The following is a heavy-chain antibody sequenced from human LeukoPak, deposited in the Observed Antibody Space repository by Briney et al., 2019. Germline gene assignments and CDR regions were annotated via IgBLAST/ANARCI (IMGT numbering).Heavy chain of an antibody. Sequence: GGSLRLSCAASGFTFSSYSVNWVRQAPGKGLEWVSSISSSSSYIYYADSVKGRFTISRDNAKNSLYLQMNSLRAEDTAVYYCATHVDIVGATTYFDYWGQGTLVTVSS. CDR1: GFTFSSYS. CDR3: ATHVDIVGATTYFDY. V-gene: IGHV3-21*01. D-gene: IGHD1-26*01. CDR2: ISSSSSYI. J-gene: IGHJ4*02.